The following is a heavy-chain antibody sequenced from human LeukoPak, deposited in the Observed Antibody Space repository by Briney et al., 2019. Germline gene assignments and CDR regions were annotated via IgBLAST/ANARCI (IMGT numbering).Heavy chain of an antibody. CDR2: IYYSGSI. V-gene: IGHV4-39*07. CDR3: SFNLGSGSYAFDI. Sequence: SETLSLTCTVSGGSISSSSYYWGWIRQPPGKGLEWIGSIYYSGSIYYNPSLKSRVTISVDTSKNQFSLKLSSVTAADTAVYYCSFNLGSGSYAFDIWGQGTLVTVS. CDR1: GGSISSSSYY. D-gene: IGHD3-10*01. J-gene: IGHJ3*02.